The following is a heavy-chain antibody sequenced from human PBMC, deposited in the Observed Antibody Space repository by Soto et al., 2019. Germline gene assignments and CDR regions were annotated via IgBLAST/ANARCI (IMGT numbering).Heavy chain of an antibody. D-gene: IGHD3-16*01. J-gene: IGHJ5*01. CDR3: ATVLHDYGTNGVDS. Sequence: QVQLQESGPRLVKPSQTLSLTCSVSGASIRSGRYYWSWIRQSPGRGLEWIGYIYYTGTTHYNPAVKSRVTFLLDNSKDHFSPTLTSVTAADTAIYYCATVLHDYGTNGVDSWCQGTQVTVSS. CDR2: IYYTGTT. CDR1: GASIRSGRYY. V-gene: IGHV4-30-4*01.